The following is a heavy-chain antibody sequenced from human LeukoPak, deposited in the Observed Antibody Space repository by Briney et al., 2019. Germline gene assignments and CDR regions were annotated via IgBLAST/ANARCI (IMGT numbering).Heavy chain of an antibody. V-gene: IGHV3-30*02. CDR1: GFTFSSYG. D-gene: IGHD6-25*01. CDR2: VRYDGGSI. Sequence: GGSLRLSCAASGFTFSSYGMHWVRQAPGKGLEWVGFVRYDGGSIYYVDSMKGRFIISRDNSKDTLYMQMNSLRIEDTAVYHCVKDHSSGLLGWGQGTLVPVSS. CDR3: VKDHSSGLLG. J-gene: IGHJ4*02.